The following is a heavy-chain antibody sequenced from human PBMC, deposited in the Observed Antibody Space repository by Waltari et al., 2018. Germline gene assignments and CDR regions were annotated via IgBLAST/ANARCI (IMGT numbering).Heavy chain of an antibody. V-gene: IGHV4-59*01. CDR1: GGSISSYY. J-gene: IGHJ4*02. D-gene: IGHD1-7*01. Sequence: QVQLQESGPGLVKPSETLSLTCTVSGGSISSYYWSWIRQPPGKGLEWIVYIYYSGSTNYNPSLKSRVTISVDTSKNQFSLKLSSVTAADTAVYYCAREGTEGFDYWGQGTLVTVSS. CDR3: AREGTEGFDY. CDR2: IYYSGST.